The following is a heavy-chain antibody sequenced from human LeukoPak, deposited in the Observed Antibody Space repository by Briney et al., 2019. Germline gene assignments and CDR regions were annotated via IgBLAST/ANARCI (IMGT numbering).Heavy chain of an antibody. D-gene: IGHD5-18*01. CDR2: VSTNGDVT. J-gene: IGHJ4*02. CDR3: AGRVTGYSSGYVY. Sequence: GGSLRLSCVASGLTFNSHSMSWVRQAPGMGLEWVSVVSTNGDVTFYADSVKGRFTISRDNSKNTLFLRMNSLRAEDTAVYYCAGRVTGYSSGYVYWGQGTLVTVSS. CDR1: GLTFNSHS. V-gene: IGHV3-23*01.